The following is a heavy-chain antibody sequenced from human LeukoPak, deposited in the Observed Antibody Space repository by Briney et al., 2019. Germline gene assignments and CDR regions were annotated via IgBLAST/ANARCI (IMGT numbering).Heavy chain of an antibody. CDR3: ARAEFYFDSSGYYPFDL. CDR1: GFTFSSYA. Sequence: GGSLRLSCAASGFTFSSYAAHWVRQAPGKGLEWVAAISYDGSKKYYADSVKGRFTISRDNSKNTLDLQVSSPRVEDTAMYYCARAEFYFDSSGYYPFDLWGQGTLVTVSS. CDR2: ISYDGSKK. D-gene: IGHD3-22*01. J-gene: IGHJ4*02. V-gene: IGHV3-30*15.